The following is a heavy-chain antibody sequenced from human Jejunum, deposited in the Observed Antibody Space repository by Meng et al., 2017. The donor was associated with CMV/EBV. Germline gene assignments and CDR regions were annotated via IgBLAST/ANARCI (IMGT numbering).Heavy chain of an antibody. CDR2: IYTYGST. CDR3: ARDLYNDYALDY. D-gene: IGHD4-17*01. CDR1: GFTVSTNY. Sequence: EVQLVESXXXXXQXXWXXRCSCAASGFTVSTNYMSWVRQAPGKGLEWVSVIYTYGSTYYADSVKGRFTISRDNSRNMLSLQMNSLRAEDTAVYFCARDLYNDYALDYWGQGTLVTVSS. V-gene: IGHV3-66*01. J-gene: IGHJ4*02.